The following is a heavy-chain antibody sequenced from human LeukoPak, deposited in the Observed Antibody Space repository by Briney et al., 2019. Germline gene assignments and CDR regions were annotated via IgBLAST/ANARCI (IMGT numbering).Heavy chain of an antibody. J-gene: IGHJ4*02. V-gene: IGHV3-53*01. D-gene: IGHD5-24*01. Sequence: PGGSLRLSCAASGFTVSSKYMTWVRQAPGKGLEWVSVIYSGGSTYYADSVKGRFTISRDNSKNTVYLQMNSLRAEDTAVYYCAREVEMATTLSFDYWGQGTRVTVSS. CDR1: GFTVSSKY. CDR2: IYSGGST. CDR3: AREVEMATTLSFDY.